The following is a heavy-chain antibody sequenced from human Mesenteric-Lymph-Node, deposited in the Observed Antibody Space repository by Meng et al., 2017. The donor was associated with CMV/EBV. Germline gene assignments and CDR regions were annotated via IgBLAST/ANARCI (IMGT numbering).Heavy chain of an antibody. D-gene: IGHD6-6*01. Sequence: GGSLRLSCAASGFTVGDSAMHWVRQAPGKGLEWVAAISYDGANRYQADSLKGRFTISRDNSKNTLYLQMHSLRIEDTAVYYCARISQYSSSWYFDHWGQGTLVTVSS. V-gene: IGHV3-30-3*01. CDR2: ISYDGANR. CDR1: GFTVGDSA. J-gene: IGHJ4*02. CDR3: ARISQYSSSWYFDH.